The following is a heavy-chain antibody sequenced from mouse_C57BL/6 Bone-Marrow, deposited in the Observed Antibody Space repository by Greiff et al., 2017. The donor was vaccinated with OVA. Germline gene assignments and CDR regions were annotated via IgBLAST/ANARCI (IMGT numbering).Heavy chain of an antibody. D-gene: IGHD2-1*01. Sequence: DVKLVESGGGLVKPGGSLKLSCAASGFTFSDYGMHWVRQAPEKGLEWVAYISSGSSTIYYADTVKGRFTISRDNAKNTLFLQMTSLRSEDTAMYYCARGNSRNAMDYWGQGTSVTVSS. CDR2: ISSGSSTI. CDR3: ARGNSRNAMDY. J-gene: IGHJ4*01. V-gene: IGHV5-17*01. CDR1: GFTFSDYG.